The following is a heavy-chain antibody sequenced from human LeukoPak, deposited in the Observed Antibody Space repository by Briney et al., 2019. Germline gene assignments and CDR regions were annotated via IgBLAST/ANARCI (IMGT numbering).Heavy chain of an antibody. CDR3: AREGGDGYNPASNFDY. CDR2: IYTSGST. CDR1: GGSISSGSYY. Sequence: SETLSLTCTVSGGSISSGSYYWSWIRQPAGKGLEWIGRIYTSGSTNYNPCLKSRVTISVDTSKNQFSLKLSSVTAADTAVYYCAREGGDGYNPASNFDYWGQGTLVTVSS. V-gene: IGHV4-61*02. J-gene: IGHJ4*02. D-gene: IGHD5-24*01.